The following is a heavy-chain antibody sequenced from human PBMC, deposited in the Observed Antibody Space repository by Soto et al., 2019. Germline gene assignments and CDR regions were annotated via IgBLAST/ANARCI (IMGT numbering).Heavy chain of an antibody. J-gene: IGHJ4*02. Sequence: SETLSLTCAVSGGSINSGVYSWSWIRQPPGEGLEWIGYIYHSGATYNNPSLRSRVTLSIDTSKNQFSLRLSSVTAADTAMYYCARATATGGIDYWGQGTLVTVSS. V-gene: IGHV4-30-2*01. CDR3: ARATATGGIDY. CDR1: GGSINSGVYS. D-gene: IGHD2-15*01. CDR2: IYHSGAT.